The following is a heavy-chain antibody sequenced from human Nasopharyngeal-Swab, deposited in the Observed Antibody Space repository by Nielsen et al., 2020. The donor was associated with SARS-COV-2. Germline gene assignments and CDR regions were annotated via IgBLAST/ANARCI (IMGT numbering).Heavy chain of an antibody. V-gene: IGHV3-21*01. CDR1: GFTFRSYS. Sequence: GESLKIACAASGFTFRSYSMNWVRQAPGKGLEWASSISSSSSYIYYADSVKGRFTISRDNAKNSLYLQMNSLRAEDTAVYYCASGPLGAGRHDYYYYYGMDVWGQGTTVTVSS. CDR3: ASGPLGAGRHDYYYYYGMDV. D-gene: IGHD3-3*01. J-gene: IGHJ6*02. CDR2: ISSSSSYI.